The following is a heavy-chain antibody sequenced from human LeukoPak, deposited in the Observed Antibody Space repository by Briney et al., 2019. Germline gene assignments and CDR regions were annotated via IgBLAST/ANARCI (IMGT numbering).Heavy chain of an antibody. V-gene: IGHV3-23*01. CDR2: ISGSGGST. D-gene: IGHD3-9*01. J-gene: IGHJ4*02. CDR3: ADDILTGYYQPFDY. CDR1: GFTFSSYA. Sequence: GGSLRLSCAASGFTFSSYAMSWVRQAPGKGLEWVSAISGSGGSTYYADSVKGRFTISRDNSKNTLYLQMNSLRAVDTAVYYCADDILTGYYQPFDYWGQGTLVTVSS.